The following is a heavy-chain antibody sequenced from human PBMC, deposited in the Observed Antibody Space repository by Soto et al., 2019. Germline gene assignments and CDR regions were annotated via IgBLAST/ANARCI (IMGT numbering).Heavy chain of an antibody. CDR1: GGSISSYY. Sequence: QVQLQESGPGLVKPSETMSLSCTVSGGSISSYYWSWFRLSPGKRMEWIGYVHHSWGSSYNPTLQTGVAISIDTSKSQCSLKVTSVTDTGTAVYYCAGQGFGPLHGLVDVWGQGTTVTVSS. D-gene: IGHD3-10*01. CDR3: AGQGFGPLHGLVDV. CDR2: VHHSWGS. J-gene: IGHJ6*02. V-gene: IGHV4-59*08.